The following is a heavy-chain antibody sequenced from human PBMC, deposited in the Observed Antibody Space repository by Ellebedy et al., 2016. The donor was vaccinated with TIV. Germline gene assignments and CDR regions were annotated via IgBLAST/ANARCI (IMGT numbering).Heavy chain of an antibody. CDR1: GYNFTNYW. J-gene: IGHJ4*02. D-gene: IGHD3-10*01. CDR2: IYPGDSHT. CDR3: ARPSAGAFDY. V-gene: IGHV5-51*01. Sequence: GESLTISCKASGYNFTNYWIGWVRQMPGKGLEWMGIIYPGDSHTTYSPSFRGQVIISADKSVNTAFLHWSSLQASDTAVYYCARPSAGAFDYWGQGTLVTVSS.